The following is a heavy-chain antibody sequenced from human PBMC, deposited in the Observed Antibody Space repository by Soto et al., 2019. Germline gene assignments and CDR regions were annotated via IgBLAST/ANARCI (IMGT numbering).Heavy chain of an antibody. J-gene: IGHJ4*02. CDR1: GYTFTSYD. Sequence: SVKVSCKTSGYTFTSYDIYWVRQATGQGLEWMGWMNPSTGKSRYAQKFQDRVTMTSDTSISTAHMELSSLRYEDTAVYYCARMVRIVGATFYFDSWGQGTLVTVSS. CDR3: ARMVRIVGATFYFDS. V-gene: IGHV1-8*01. D-gene: IGHD1-26*01. CDR2: MNPSTGKS.